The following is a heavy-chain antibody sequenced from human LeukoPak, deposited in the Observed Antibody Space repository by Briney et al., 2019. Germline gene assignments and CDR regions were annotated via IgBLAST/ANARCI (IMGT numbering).Heavy chain of an antibody. CDR1: GFTLSNFA. Sequence: GGSLRLSCAASGFTLSNFAMTWVRQAPGKGLEWVSGISGGGGTTYHADSVKGRFTISKDNSKSTVFLQMNSLRAEDTAVYYCAKGAIVGATTYDDYWGQGTLVTVSS. J-gene: IGHJ4*02. CDR3: AKGAIVGATTYDDY. V-gene: IGHV3-23*01. D-gene: IGHD1-26*01. CDR2: ISGGGGTT.